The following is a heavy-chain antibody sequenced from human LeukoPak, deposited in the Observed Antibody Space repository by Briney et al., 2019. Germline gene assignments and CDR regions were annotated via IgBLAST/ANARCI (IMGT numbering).Heavy chain of an antibody. CDR1: GYTFTDYY. D-gene: IGHD5-18*01. V-gene: IGHV1-2*02. Sequence: VASLKVSCKASGYTFTDYYVHWVRQAPGQGLEWMGWINPNSGGTNYAQKFQGRVTMTRDTSTSTVYMELNSLTSDDTAVYYCARGGTGYSYGPPAYWGQGTLVTVSS. J-gene: IGHJ4*02. CDR2: INPNSGGT. CDR3: ARGGTGYSYGPPAY.